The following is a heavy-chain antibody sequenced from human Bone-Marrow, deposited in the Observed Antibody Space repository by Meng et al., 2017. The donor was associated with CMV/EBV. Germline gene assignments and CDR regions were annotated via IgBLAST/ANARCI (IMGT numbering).Heavy chain of an antibody. D-gene: IGHD6-19*01. V-gene: IGHV1-2*02. Sequence: ASVKVSCKASGYTFTGYYMHWVRQAPGQGLEWMGWNNPNSGGTNYAQKFQGRVTMTRDTSISTAYMELSRLRSDDTAVYYCAVAVAGYYYYGMDVWGQGTTVTVSS. CDR1: GYTFTGYY. CDR3: AVAVAGYYYYGMDV. J-gene: IGHJ6*02. CDR2: NNPNSGGT.